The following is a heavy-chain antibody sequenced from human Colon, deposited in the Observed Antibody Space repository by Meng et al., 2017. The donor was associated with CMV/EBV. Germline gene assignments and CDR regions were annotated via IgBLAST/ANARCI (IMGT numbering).Heavy chain of an antibody. CDR2: MNSDGTKK. CDR1: GFDFSDYL. Sequence: GGSLRLSCAASGFDFSDYLMYWVRKVPGKGLVWVSRMNSDGTKKTYADSVKGRFAISRDNARNTLYLHMDSLRDDDTAVYFCARESSPLSSGWLDACDFWGQGTMVTVSS. J-gene: IGHJ3*01. D-gene: IGHD6-19*01. V-gene: IGHV3-74*03. CDR3: ARESSPLSSGWLDACDF.